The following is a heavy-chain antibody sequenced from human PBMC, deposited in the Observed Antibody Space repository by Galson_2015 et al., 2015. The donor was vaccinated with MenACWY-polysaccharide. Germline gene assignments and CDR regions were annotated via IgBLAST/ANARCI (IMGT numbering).Heavy chain of an antibody. J-gene: IGHJ4*02. V-gene: IGHV2-70*11. CDR3: ARIRRGSTWYPADY. Sequence: PALVKPTQTLTLTCTFSGFSLTTGGMCVSWIRQPPGKALEWLARIDWDGDKYYSTSLKTRLTISKDTSKNQVLLTMTNMDPVDTATYYCARIRRGSTWYPADYWGQGTLVTVSS. CDR2: IDWDGDK. D-gene: IGHD6-13*01. CDR1: GFSLTTGGMC.